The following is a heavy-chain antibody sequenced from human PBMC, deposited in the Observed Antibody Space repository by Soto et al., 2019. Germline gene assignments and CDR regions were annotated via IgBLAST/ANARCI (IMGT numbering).Heavy chain of an antibody. Sequence: QVQLQESGPGLVKPSETLSLSCTVSGGSMSPYYWSWIRQPPGKGLEWIGYIFYSGSTNYNPSLKCRVTISADTSKNQFSLRLRSVTAADTAIDYCARDHYGDYGPWGLGTLVTVSS. J-gene: IGHJ5*02. D-gene: IGHD4-17*01. V-gene: IGHV4-59*01. CDR3: ARDHYGDYGP. CDR1: GGSMSPYY. CDR2: IFYSGST.